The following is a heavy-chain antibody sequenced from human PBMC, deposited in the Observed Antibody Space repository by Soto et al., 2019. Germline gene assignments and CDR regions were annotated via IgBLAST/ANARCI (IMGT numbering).Heavy chain of an antibody. CDR1: GFAFNTYS. CDR3: ARGPMPVGAITS. V-gene: IGHV3-48*01. CDR2: ISSGATTI. Sequence: EVQLVESGGGLVQPGGSLRLSCAASGFAFNTYSMNWVRQAPGKGLEWVSYISSGATTIYYADSVKGRFTISRVNAKNSLYLQLNSLTADDTAVYYCARGPMPVGAITSWGQGTLVTVSS. J-gene: IGHJ5*02. D-gene: IGHD1-26*01.